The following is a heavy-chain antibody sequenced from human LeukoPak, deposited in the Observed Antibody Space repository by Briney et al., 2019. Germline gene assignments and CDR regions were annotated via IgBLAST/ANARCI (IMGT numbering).Heavy chain of an antibody. V-gene: IGHV1-2*02. J-gene: IGHJ5*02. D-gene: IGHD2-15*01. CDR3: ARTNDHCNGGSCRLDL. Sequence: ASMKVSCKASGYTFTGYYMHWVRQAPGQGLEWMGWINPNTGDTNYAQKFQGRVTMTRDTSISTTYMDLSRLISDDTALYYCARTNDHCNGGSCRLDLWGQGTLVTVSS. CDR2: INPNTGDT. CDR1: GYTFTGYY.